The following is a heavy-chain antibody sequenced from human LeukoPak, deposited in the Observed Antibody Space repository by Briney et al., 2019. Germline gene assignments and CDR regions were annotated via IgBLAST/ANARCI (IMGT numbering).Heavy chain of an antibody. CDR3: ARDRLGSSGYYQTTSYAFDI. Sequence: PSETPSLTCTVSGGSISSYYWSWIRQPPGKGLEWIGYIYYSGSTNYNPSLKSRVTISVDTSKNQFSLKLSSVTAADTAVYFCARDRLGSSGYYQTTSYAFDIWGQGTMVTVSS. CDR2: IYYSGST. D-gene: IGHD3-22*01. CDR1: GGSISSYY. J-gene: IGHJ3*02. V-gene: IGHV4-59*01.